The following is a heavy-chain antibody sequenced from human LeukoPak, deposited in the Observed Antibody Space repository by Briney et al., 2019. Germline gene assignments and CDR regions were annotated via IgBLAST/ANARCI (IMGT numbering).Heavy chain of an antibody. CDR2: LSGSGGGT. D-gene: IGHD3-22*01. Sequence: GGSLRLSCAVSGITLSNYGMSWVRQAPGKGLEWVAGLSGSGGGTNYADSAQGRFTISRDNAKNTLYLQMNSLRAEDTAVYYCATGNYYDSRGYYTFGHWGQGTLVTVSS. CDR1: GITLSNYG. V-gene: IGHV3-23*01. CDR3: ATGNYYDSRGYYTFGH. J-gene: IGHJ1*01.